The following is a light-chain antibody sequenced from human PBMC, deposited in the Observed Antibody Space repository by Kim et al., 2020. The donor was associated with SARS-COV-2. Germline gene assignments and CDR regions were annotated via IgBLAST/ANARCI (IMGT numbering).Light chain of an antibody. CDR2: DVI. Sequence: ITTTSTATSSAVGGYDYFSWYQQHQGKDPPLMIYDVISRRAAVFSRFSASKSGNTASLPISGRQAEDEDDYYCSSYTSSRTNVVFGGGTQLTVL. CDR1: SSAVGGYDY. CDR3: SSYTSSRTNVV. V-gene: IGLV2-14*03. J-gene: IGLJ2*01.